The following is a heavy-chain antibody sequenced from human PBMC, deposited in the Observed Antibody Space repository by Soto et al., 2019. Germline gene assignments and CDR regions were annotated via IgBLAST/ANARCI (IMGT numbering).Heavy chain of an antibody. CDR1: GFTFSSYY. J-gene: IGHJ4*02. V-gene: IGHV3-74*01. CDR3: ARVLAPDRSSLPFDY. CDR2: ISSDGGST. D-gene: IGHD3-22*01. Sequence: PGGSLRLSCAASGFTFSSYYMHWVRQAPGKGLVWVSRISSDGGSTLYADSVKGRFTISRDNAKNTQYLQMNSLRVEDTAVYYCARVLAPDRSSLPFDYWGQGTLVTVSS.